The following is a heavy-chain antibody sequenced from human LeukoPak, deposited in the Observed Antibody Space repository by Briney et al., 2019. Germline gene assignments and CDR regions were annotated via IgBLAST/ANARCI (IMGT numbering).Heavy chain of an antibody. CDR1: GASISSYY. D-gene: IGHD3-22*01. CDR3: ARFYDRSGPHFDY. CDR2: MHYSGST. V-gene: IGHV4-59*01. J-gene: IGHJ4*02. Sequence: SETLSLICTVSGASISSYYWSWIRQPPGKGLEWIGDMHYSGSTNYNPSPKSRVTISVDTSKNQFSLKLSSVTAADTAVYYCARFYDRSGPHFDYWGQGTLVTVSS.